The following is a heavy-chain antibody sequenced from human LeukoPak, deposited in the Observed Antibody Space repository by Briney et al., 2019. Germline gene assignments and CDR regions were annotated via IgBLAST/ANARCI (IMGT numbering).Heavy chain of an antibody. CDR2: IYSGGST. D-gene: IGHD4-23*01. V-gene: IGHV3-66*01. CDR1: GFTVSSNY. Sequence: GGSLRLSCAASGFTVSSNYMSWVRQAPGKGLEWVSFIYSGGSTYYADSVKGRFTISRDNSKNTLYLQMNSLRAEDTAVYYCAREIHGGNTGVFDYWGRGTLVTVSS. CDR3: AREIHGGNTGVFDY. J-gene: IGHJ4*02.